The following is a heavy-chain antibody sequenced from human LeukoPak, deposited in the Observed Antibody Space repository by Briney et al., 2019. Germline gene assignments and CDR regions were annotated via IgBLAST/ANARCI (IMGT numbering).Heavy chain of an antibody. D-gene: IGHD1-1*01. Sequence: GGSLRLSCAASGFTFSSYNMNWVRQAPGKGLEWVSSISSSGNYTYYADSLKGRFTISRDNAKHSLYLQMNSLRAEDTAVYYCARDRVTTDEYYFYGMNVWGQGTTVTVSS. J-gene: IGHJ6*01. CDR3: ARDRVTTDEYYFYGMNV. CDR2: ISSSGNYT. CDR1: GFTFSSYN. V-gene: IGHV3-21*01.